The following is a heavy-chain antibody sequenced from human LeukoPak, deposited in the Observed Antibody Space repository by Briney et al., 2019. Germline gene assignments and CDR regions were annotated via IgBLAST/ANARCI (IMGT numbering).Heavy chain of an antibody. CDR3: ASQYCSSTSCYAFDI. CDR2: IYYSGST. Sequence: SETLSLTCTVSGGSISSYYWSWIRQPPWKGLEWIGYIYYSGSTNYNPSLKSRVTISVDTSKNQFSLKLSSVTAADTAVYYCASQYCSSTSCYAFDIWGQGTMATVSS. V-gene: IGHV4-59*01. J-gene: IGHJ3*02. D-gene: IGHD2-2*01. CDR1: GGSISSYY.